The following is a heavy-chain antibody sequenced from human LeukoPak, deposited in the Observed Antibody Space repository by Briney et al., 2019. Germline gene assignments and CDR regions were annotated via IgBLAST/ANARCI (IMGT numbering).Heavy chain of an antibody. J-gene: IGHJ6*02. CDR3: ARDSRTSPYYYGMDV. CDR2: ISAYNGNT. D-gene: IGHD3-3*01. Sequence: ASVKVSCKASGYTFTSYGISWVRQATEQGLDWMGWISAYNGNTNYAQKLQGRVTMTTDTSTGTAYMELRSLRSDDTAVYYCARDSRTSPYYYGMDVWGQGTTVTVSS. CDR1: GYTFTSYG. V-gene: IGHV1-18*01.